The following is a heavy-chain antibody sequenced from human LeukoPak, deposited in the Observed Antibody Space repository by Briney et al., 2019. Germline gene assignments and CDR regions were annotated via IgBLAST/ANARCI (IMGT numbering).Heavy chain of an antibody. D-gene: IGHD4-23*01. CDR2: IRYDESNE. V-gene: IGHV3-30*02. CDR3: AKSYGGNYFDS. Sequence: GGSLRVSCAASGFTFSSYAMHWVRQAPGKGLEWVAFIRYDESNEYYADSVKGRFTISRDNSKDTLYLQMNSLTVEDTAIYYCAKSYGGNYFDSWGQGTLVTVSS. J-gene: IGHJ4*02. CDR1: GFTFSSYA.